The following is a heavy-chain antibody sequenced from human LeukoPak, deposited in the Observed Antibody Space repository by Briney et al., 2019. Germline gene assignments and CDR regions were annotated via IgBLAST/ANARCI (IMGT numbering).Heavy chain of an antibody. CDR3: ASVGGGSPY. Sequence: AETLSLTCTVSGYSISRGHLGRWIRQAPGEGLGWIGSIYGSGTTYYDPALRSRVSISAHTSKNHFSLELSSVTAADTAVYYCASVGGGSPYWGPGTLVTVSS. CDR2: IYGSGTT. CDR1: GYSISRGHL. V-gene: IGHV4-38-2*02. D-gene: IGHD3-16*01. J-gene: IGHJ4*02.